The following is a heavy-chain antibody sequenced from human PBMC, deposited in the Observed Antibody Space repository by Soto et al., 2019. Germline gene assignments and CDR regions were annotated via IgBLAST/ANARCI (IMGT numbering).Heavy chain of an antibody. CDR1: GFSFISYS. V-gene: IGHV3-21*02. J-gene: IGHJ6*03. D-gene: IGHD3-3*01. CDR3: VRDFGWYFRSGYMDV. CDR2: INEDSSYI. Sequence: EVQLVESGGGLVKPGGSLRLSCAASGFSFISYSMNWVRQAPGKGLEWVSSINEDSSYIYYAHSLRGRFTISRDNAKDSLYLQMNSLSAEDTAVYYCVRDFGWYFRSGYMDVLGDGATVTVSS.